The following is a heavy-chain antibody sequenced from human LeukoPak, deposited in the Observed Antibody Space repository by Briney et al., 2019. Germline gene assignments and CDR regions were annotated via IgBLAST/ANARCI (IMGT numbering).Heavy chain of an antibody. CDR3: ARDNYGGEVDAFDI. CDR1: GGSISSYY. Sequence: SETLSLTCTVSGGSISSYYWSWIRQPPGKGLEWIGYIYYNGSTNYNPSLKSRVTISVDTSKNQFSLKLSSVSAADTAIYYCARDNYGGEVDAFDIWGQGTMVTVSS. V-gene: IGHV4-59*01. CDR2: IYYNGST. D-gene: IGHD4-23*01. J-gene: IGHJ3*02.